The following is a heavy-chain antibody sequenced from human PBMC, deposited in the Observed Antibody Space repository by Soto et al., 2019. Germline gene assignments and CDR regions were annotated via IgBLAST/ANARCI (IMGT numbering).Heavy chain of an antibody. Sequence: EVQLLESGGGLVQPGRSLRLSCAASGFTFDDYAMHWVRQVPGKGLEWVSGISWNSGDIGYADSVKGRFTISRDNAKNSLYLQMNSLRAEDTAFYYCAKGYNLVGVTNDYSAAFDIWGQGTMVTVSS. D-gene: IGHD5-12*01. V-gene: IGHV3-9*01. J-gene: IGHJ3*02. CDR3: AKGYNLVGVTNDYSAAFDI. CDR1: GFTFDDYA. CDR2: ISWNSGDI.